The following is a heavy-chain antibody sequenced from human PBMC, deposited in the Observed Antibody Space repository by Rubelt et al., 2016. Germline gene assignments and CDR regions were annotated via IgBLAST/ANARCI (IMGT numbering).Heavy chain of an antibody. J-gene: IGHJ5*02. CDR3: AGYSSSYNWFDP. V-gene: IGHV4-39*01. D-gene: IGHD6-13*01. CDR2: IYYAGNT. Sequence: QLQLQESGPGLVRPSETLSLTCTVSGGSISSSTHYWGWVRQPPGKGLEWIGLIYYAGNTYCNPSLQSRVTISADTSKNQFSLKLSFVTAADTAVYYCAGYSSSYNWFDPWGQGTLVTVSS. CDR1: GGSISSSTHY.